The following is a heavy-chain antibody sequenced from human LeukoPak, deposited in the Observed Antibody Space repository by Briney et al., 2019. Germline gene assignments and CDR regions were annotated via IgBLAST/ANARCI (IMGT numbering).Heavy chain of an antibody. D-gene: IGHD2-2*01. CDR2: ISGSGGST. Sequence: GGSLRLSCAASGFTFSFSAMSWVRQAPGKGLEWVSSISGSGGSTYHADSVKGRFTISRDNSKNTLYLQMNSLRAEDTAVYYCATYLSPIVVVPAAMLPDYYYGMDVWGQGTTVTVSS. J-gene: IGHJ6*02. CDR1: GFTFSFSA. CDR3: ATYLSPIVVVPAAMLPDYYYGMDV. V-gene: IGHV3-23*01.